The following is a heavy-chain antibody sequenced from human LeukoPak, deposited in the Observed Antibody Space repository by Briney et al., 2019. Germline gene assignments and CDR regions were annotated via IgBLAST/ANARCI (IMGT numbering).Heavy chain of an antibody. V-gene: IGHV3-48*04. D-gene: IGHD6-19*01. J-gene: IGHJ4*02. CDR2: ISGSGSTI. CDR1: GFTFSNFG. Sequence: PGGSLRLSCAASGFTFSNFGMHWVRQAPGKGLEWVSYISGSGSTIYYADSVKGRFTISRDNAKNSLYLQMNSLRAEDTAVYYCARQQPGIAVAGTFHWGQGTLVTVSS. CDR3: ARQQPGIAVAGTFH.